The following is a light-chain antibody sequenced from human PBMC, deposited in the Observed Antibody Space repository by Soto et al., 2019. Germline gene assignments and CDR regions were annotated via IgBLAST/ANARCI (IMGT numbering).Light chain of an antibody. CDR3: QHYNSYSEA. CDR1: QTISSW. Sequence: DIQMTRSASTLSGSVGDRVTSTCRASQTISSWLAWYQQKPGKAPKLLIYKASTLKSGVPSRFSGSGSGTEFTLTISSLQPDDFAPYYCQHYNSYSEAFGQGTKVDIK. CDR2: KAS. J-gene: IGKJ1*01. V-gene: IGKV1-5*03.